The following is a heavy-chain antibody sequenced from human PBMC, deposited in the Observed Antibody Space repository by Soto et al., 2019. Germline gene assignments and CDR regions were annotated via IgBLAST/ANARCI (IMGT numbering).Heavy chain of an antibody. V-gene: IGHV4-30-4*01. J-gene: IGHJ5*02. D-gene: IGHD2-2*01. CDR1: RGCSCRISCF. CDR2: ISHAGTP. Sequence: SETLSLECSVARGCSCRISCFWSWIGQPEGKGLEWIGFISHAGTPYYTPSLRSRVTISIDTSKSQFSMKLSSVTAAETAVYYCDRVMAAMRNWLEPGGHGALVTVSS. CDR3: DRVMAAMRNWLEP.